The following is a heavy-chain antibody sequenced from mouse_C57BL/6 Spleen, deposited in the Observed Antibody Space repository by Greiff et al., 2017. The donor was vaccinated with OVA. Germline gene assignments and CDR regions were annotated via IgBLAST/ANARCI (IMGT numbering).Heavy chain of an antibody. J-gene: IGHJ1*03. CDR1: GYAFTNYL. D-gene: IGHD4-1*01. Sequence: QVQLKQSGAELVRPGTSVKVSCKASGYAFTNYLIEWVKQRPGQGLEWIGVINPGSGGTNYNEKFKGKATLTADKSSSTAYMQLSSLTSEDSAVYFCARFWDGYFDVWGTGTTVTVSS. V-gene: IGHV1-54*01. CDR2: INPGSGGT. CDR3: ARFWDGYFDV.